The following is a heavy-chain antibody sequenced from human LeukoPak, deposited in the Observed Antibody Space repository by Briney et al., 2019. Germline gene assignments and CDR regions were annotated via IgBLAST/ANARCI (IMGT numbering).Heavy chain of an antibody. J-gene: IGHJ5*02. CDR3: ARDKSVGYDSSGYYERWFDP. CDR2: INHSGST. D-gene: IGHD3-22*01. Sequence: SETLSLTCTVSGYSISSGYYWSWIRQPPGKGLEWIGEINHSGSTNYNPSLKSRVTISVDTSKNQFSLKLSSVTAADTAVYYCARDKSVGYDSSGYYERWFDPWGQGTLVTVSS. V-gene: IGHV4-38-2*02. CDR1: GYSISSGYY.